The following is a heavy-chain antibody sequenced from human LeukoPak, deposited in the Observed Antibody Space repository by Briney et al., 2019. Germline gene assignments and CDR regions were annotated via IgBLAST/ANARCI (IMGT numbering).Heavy chain of an antibody. CDR2: INHSGST. CDR3: AGGSKGRSSSWEP. J-gene: IGHJ5*02. D-gene: IGHD6-13*01. CDR1: GGSFSGYY. Sequence: SETLSLTCAVYGGSFSGYYWSWVRQPPGKGLEWIGEINHSGSTNYNPSLKSRVTISVDTSKNQFSLKLSSVTAADTAVYYCAGGSKGRSSSWEPWGQGTLVTVSS. V-gene: IGHV4-34*01.